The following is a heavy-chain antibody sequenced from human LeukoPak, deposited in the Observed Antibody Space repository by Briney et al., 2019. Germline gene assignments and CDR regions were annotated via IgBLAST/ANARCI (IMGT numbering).Heavy chain of an antibody. CDR2: IYRGGST. CDR3: ARDPYGVGFDP. D-gene: IGHD4-17*01. J-gene: IGHJ5*02. Sequence: GGSLRLSCAASGFNVSNNYMSWVRQAPGKGLEWVSVIYRGGSTYYADSVKGRFTISRDNAKNSLYLQMNSLRAEDTAVYYCARDPYGVGFDPWGQGTLVTVSS. V-gene: IGHV3-53*01. CDR1: GFNVSNNY.